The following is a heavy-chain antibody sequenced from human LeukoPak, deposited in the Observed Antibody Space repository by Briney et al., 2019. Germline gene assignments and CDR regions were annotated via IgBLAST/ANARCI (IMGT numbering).Heavy chain of an antibody. CDR2: MNFNSGNT. D-gene: IGHD3-22*01. Sequence: ASVKVSCKASGYTFTSYDINWVRQAPGLGLEWMGWMNFNSGNTGYAQKFQGRVTMTRNTSISTAYMELGSLRSEDTAVYYCARGGGAYYYDNSGYYRLGFDYWGQGTLVTVSS. CDR3: ARGGGAYYYDNSGYYRLGFDY. V-gene: IGHV1-8*01. J-gene: IGHJ4*02. CDR1: GYTFTSYD.